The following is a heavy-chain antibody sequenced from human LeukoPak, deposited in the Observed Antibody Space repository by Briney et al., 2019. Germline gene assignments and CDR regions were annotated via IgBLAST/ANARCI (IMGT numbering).Heavy chain of an antibody. V-gene: IGHV4-59*01. J-gene: IGHJ6*02. CDR2: IYYSGST. CDR3: ARIGAAGTSYYYGMDV. Sequence: SETLSLTCTVSGGSISSYYWSWIRQPPGKGLEWIGYIYYSGSTNYNPSLKSRVTISVDTSKNQFSLKLSSVTAADTAVYYCARIGAAGTSYYYGMDVWGQGTTVTVSS. CDR1: GGSISSYY. D-gene: IGHD6-13*01.